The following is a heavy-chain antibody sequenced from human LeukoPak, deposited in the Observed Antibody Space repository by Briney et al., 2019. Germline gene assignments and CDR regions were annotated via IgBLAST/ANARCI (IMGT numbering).Heavy chain of an antibody. Sequence: PGGSLRLSCAASGFTFSSYWMHWVRQAPGKGLVWVSRINSDGSSTSYADSVKGRFTISRDNAKNSLYLQMNSLRAEDTALYYCARDFFPRIAVAGTPPVVYWGQGTLVTGSS. D-gene: IGHD6-19*01. V-gene: IGHV3-74*01. CDR3: ARDFFPRIAVAGTPPVVY. CDR1: GFTFSSYW. CDR2: INSDGSST. J-gene: IGHJ4*02.